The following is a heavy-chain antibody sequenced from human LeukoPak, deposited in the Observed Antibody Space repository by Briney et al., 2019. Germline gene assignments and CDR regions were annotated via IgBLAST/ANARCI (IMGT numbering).Heavy chain of an antibody. J-gene: IGHJ5*02. Sequence: ASVKVSCKASGYTFTGYYMHWVRQAPGQGLEWMGWINPNSGGTNYAQKFQGRVTMTRDTSISTAYMELSRLRSDDTAVYYCARDHGVRGVIIINWFDPWGQGTLVTVSS. CDR3: ARDHGVRGVIIINWFDP. CDR2: INPNSGGT. CDR1: GYTFTGYY. D-gene: IGHD3-10*01. V-gene: IGHV1-2*02.